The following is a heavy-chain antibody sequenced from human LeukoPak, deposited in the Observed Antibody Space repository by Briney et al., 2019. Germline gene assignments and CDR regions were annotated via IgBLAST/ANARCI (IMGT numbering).Heavy chain of an antibody. J-gene: IGHJ6*02. CDR1: GGSFSGYY. Sequence: SETLSLTCAVYGGSFSGYYWSWIRQPPGKGLEWIGEINHSGSTNYNPSLKSRVTISVDTSKNQFSLKLSSVTAADTAVYYCARDRTAMAYYGMDVWGQGTTVTVSS. D-gene: IGHD5-18*01. CDR2: INHSGST. CDR3: ARDRTAMAYYGMDV. V-gene: IGHV4-34*01.